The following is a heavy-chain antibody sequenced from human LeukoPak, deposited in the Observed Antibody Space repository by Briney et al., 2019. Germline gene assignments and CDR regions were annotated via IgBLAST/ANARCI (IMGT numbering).Heavy chain of an antibody. Sequence: PGTSLRLSCAASGFTSSISAMHWVRQAPGKGLEWVAVISFDGSNKYYADSVKGRFTVSRDNSKSTLFLQMSTLRAEDTAVYYCATLTGTTGSDDYWGQGTLVTVSS. CDR1: GFTSSISA. CDR3: ATLTGTTGSDDY. D-gene: IGHD1-20*01. CDR2: ISFDGSNK. J-gene: IGHJ4*02. V-gene: IGHV3-30*04.